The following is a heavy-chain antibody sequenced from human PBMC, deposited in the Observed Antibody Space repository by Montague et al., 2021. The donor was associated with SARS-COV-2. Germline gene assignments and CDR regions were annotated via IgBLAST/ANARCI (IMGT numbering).Heavy chain of an antibody. V-gene: IGHV4-61*02. D-gene: IGHD5-12*01. CDR2: IYTSGST. CDR1: GGSISSGSYY. CDR3: ARMGWLRGWFDP. Sequence: SETLSLTCTVSGGSISSGSYYWSWIRQPTGKGLEWIGRIYTSGSTNYNPSLKSRVTISVGTSKNQFSLKLSSVTAADTAVYYCARMGWLRGWFDPWGQGTLVTVSS. J-gene: IGHJ5*02.